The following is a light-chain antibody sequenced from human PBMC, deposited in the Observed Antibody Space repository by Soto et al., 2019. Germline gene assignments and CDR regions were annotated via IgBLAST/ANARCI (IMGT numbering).Light chain of an antibody. J-gene: IGKJ4*01. CDR2: SAS. Sequence: DIQLTQSPSSVSASVGDRITISCRASQAIHFALGWYRQKPGKAPKLLIYSASALPSGVPSRFSGSGSGTDVNLTISSLQPEDFAIYVCQQAYSLPPTFGGGTKVEI. CDR3: QQAYSLPPT. CDR1: QAIHFA. V-gene: IGKV1-12*01.